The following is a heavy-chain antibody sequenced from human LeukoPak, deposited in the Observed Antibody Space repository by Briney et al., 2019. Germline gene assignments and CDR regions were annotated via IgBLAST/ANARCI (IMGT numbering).Heavy chain of an antibody. CDR1: GFTFSSYA. Sequence: GGSLRLSCAASGFTFSSYAMSWVRQAPGKGLEWVSAISGSGGSTYYADSVKGRFTISRDNSKNTLYLQMNSLRAEDTAVYYCAGTKGIAAADNWFDPWDQGTLVTVSS. CDR3: AGTKGIAAADNWFDP. CDR2: ISGSGGST. D-gene: IGHD6-13*01. J-gene: IGHJ5*02. V-gene: IGHV3-23*01.